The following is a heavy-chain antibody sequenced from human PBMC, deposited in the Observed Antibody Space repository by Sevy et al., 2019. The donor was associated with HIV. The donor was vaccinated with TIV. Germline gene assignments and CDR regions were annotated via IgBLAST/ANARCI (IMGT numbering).Heavy chain of an antibody. CDR2: VSGSGSRT. CDR1: GFSFDSYG. Sequence: GGSLRLSCAVSGFSFDSYGMTWVRQAPGKGLEWVSGVSGSGSRTYYADSVKGRFIISRDNSKNTLDLQMNSLRSEDTAIYCCAKGGGGHYDPDEIGYYFYYYNMDVWGKGTTVTVSS. V-gene: IGHV3-23*01. D-gene: IGHD3-22*01. CDR3: AKGGGGHYDPDEIGYYFYYYNMDV. J-gene: IGHJ6*03.